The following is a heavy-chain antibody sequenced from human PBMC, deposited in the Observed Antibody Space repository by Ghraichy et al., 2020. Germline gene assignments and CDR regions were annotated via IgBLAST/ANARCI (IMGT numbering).Heavy chain of an antibody. CDR1: GGSISSSSYY. J-gene: IGHJ4*02. CDR3: ARHVSEQWLNY. D-gene: IGHD6-19*01. Sequence: SQTLSLTCTVSGGSISSSSYYWGWIRQPPGKGLEWIGSIYYSGSTYYNPSLKSRVTISVDTSKNQFSLKLSSVTAADTAVYYCARHVSEQWLNYWGQGTLVTVSS. V-gene: IGHV4-39*01. CDR2: IYYSGST.